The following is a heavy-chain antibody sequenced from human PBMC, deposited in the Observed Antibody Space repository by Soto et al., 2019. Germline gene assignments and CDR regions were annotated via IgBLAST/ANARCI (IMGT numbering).Heavy chain of an antibody. Sequence: QVHLQESGPGLVRPSETLSLTCTVSGDSVSNYFWSWIRQPPGKGLEWIGYIHYSGTTNYNPSLKSRVSISVDTPKNQFSLKLTSVTAADTAVYYCARHPRTSGGERTFDYWGQGTMVTVSS. J-gene: IGHJ4*02. CDR3: ARHPRTSGGERTFDY. V-gene: IGHV4-59*08. D-gene: IGHD2-21*01. CDR2: IHYSGTT. CDR1: GDSVSNYF.